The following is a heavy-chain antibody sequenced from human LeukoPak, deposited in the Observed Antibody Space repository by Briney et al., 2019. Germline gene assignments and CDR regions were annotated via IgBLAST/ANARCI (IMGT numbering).Heavy chain of an antibody. CDR1: GFTFSTYS. Sequence: PGGSLRLSCAVSGFTFSTYSMNWVRQAPGKGLEWVSYISSSSTIYYADSVKGRFTISRDNAKNSLYLQMNSLRDEDTAVYYCARASTYQLLLSTSWGQGTLVTVSS. J-gene: IGHJ5*02. D-gene: IGHD2-2*01. V-gene: IGHV3-48*02. CDR2: ISSSSTI. CDR3: ARASTYQLLLSTS.